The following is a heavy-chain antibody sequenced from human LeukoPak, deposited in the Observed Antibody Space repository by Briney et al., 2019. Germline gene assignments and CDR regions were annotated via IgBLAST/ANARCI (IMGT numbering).Heavy chain of an antibody. CDR2: ISSSSSYI. CDR1: GFTFSSYS. J-gene: IGHJ4*02. V-gene: IGHV3-21*04. CDR3: AKDPGVIAAAGTN. D-gene: IGHD6-13*01. Sequence: PGGSLRLSCAASGFTFSSYSINWVRQAPGKGLEWVSSISSSSSYIYYADSVKGRFTISRDNAKNSLYLQMNSLRAEDTAVYYCAKDPGVIAAAGTNWGQGTLVTVSS.